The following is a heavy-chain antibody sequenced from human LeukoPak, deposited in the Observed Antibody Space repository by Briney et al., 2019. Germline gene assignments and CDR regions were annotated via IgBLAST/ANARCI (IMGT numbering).Heavy chain of an antibody. D-gene: IGHD3-3*01. V-gene: IGHV4-34*01. J-gene: IGHJ5*02. CDR2: INHSGST. CDR3: ARFSRFTGYNWFDP. Sequence: SETLSLTCAVYGGSFSGYYWSWIRQPPGKGLEWIGEINHSGSTNYNPSLKSRVTISVDTSKNQFSLKLSSVTAAVTAVYYCARFSRFTGYNWFDPWGQGTLVTVSS. CDR1: GGSFSGYY.